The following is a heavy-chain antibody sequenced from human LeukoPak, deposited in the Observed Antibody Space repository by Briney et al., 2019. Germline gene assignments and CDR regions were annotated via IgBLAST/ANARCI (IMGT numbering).Heavy chain of an antibody. CDR2: IIPIFGTA. V-gene: IGHV1-69*13. CDR3: ARGRYIAMVGYFDY. Sequence: ASVKVSCKASGGTFSSYAISWVRQAPGQGLEWVGGIIPIFGTANYAQKFQGRVTITADESTSTAYMELSSLRSEDTAVYYCARGRYIAMVGYFDYWGQGTLVTVSS. J-gene: IGHJ4*02. D-gene: IGHD5-18*01. CDR1: GGTFSSYA.